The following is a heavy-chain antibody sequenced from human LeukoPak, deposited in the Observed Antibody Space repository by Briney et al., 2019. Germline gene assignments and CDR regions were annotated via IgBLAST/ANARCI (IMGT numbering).Heavy chain of an antibody. CDR1: GFTFSSCA. V-gene: IGHV3-23*01. D-gene: IGHD2-2*02. CDR3: AKISSGTSCYKI. J-gene: IGHJ4*02. Sequence: GGSLRLSCAASGFTFSSCAMSWVRQAPGKGLEWVSAISGSGGSTYYADSVKGRFTISRDNSKNTLYLQMDSLRAEDTAVYYCAKISSGTSCYKIWGQGTLVTVSS. CDR2: ISGSGGST.